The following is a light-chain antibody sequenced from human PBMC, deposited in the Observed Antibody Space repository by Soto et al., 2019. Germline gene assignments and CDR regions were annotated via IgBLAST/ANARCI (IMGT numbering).Light chain of an antibody. CDR2: GAS. V-gene: IGKV3-20*01. J-gene: IGKJ1*01. Sequence: EIVFTQSPDTLSFSPVERATLSCRASQSVSSSYLAWYQLKPGQTPRLLIYGASSRATGIPDRFSGSGSGTDFTLTISRLEPEDFAVFYCHQCDSSPWTFGQGTKVDIK. CDR3: HQCDSSPWT. CDR1: QSVSSSY.